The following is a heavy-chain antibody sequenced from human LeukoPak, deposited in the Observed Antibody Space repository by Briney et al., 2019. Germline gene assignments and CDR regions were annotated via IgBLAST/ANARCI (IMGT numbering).Heavy chain of an antibody. CDR3: ARGGGSYHLDY. V-gene: IGHV4-34*01. Sequence: PSETLSLTCAVYGGSFSGYYWSWIRQPPGKGLEWIGEINHSGSTSYNPSLKSRVTISVDTSKNQFSLKLSSVTAADTAVYYCARGGGSYHLDYWGQGTLVTVSS. J-gene: IGHJ4*02. CDR2: INHSGST. CDR1: GGSFSGYY. D-gene: IGHD1-26*01.